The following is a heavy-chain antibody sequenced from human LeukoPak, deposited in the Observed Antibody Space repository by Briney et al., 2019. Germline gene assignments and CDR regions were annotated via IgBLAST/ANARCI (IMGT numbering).Heavy chain of an antibody. CDR2: IHYSGST. D-gene: IGHD2-21*02. Sequence: PSETLSLTCTVSGGSISSGDYYWSWIRQPPGKGLEWIGYIHYSGSTYYNPSLKSRVTISVDTSKNQFSLKLSSVTAADTAVYYCARGQATSYIYCGGDRSPYYFDYWGQGTLVTVSS. CDR3: ARGQATSYIYCGGDRSPYYFDY. V-gene: IGHV4-30-4*01. CDR1: GGSISSGDYY. J-gene: IGHJ4*02.